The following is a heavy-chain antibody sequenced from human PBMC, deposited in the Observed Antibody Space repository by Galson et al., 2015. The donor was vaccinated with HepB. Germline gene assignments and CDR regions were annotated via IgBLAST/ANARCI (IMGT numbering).Heavy chain of an antibody. CDR3: ARGATGTTERRPLYHWFDP. J-gene: IGHJ5*02. CDR2: IIPIFGTA. CDR1: GGTFSSYA. D-gene: IGHD1-1*01. Sequence: SVKVSCKASGGTFSSYAISWVRQAPGQGLEWMGGIIPIFGTANYAQKFQGRVTITADESTSTAYMELSSLRSEDTAVYYCARGATGTTERRPLYHWFDPWGQGTLVTVSS. V-gene: IGHV1-69*13.